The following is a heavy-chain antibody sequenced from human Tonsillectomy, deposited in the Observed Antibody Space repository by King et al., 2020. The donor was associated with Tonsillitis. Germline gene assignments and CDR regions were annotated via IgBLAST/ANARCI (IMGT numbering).Heavy chain of an antibody. CDR1: GGSFSGYY. CDR2: INHSGST. D-gene: IGHD5-18*01. CDR3: ARARGYSYGSDAFDI. J-gene: IGHJ3*02. Sequence: VQLQQWGAGLLKPSETLSLTCAVYGGSFSGYYWSWIRQPPGKGLEWIGEINHSGSTNYNPSLKSRVTVSVDTSKNQFSLKLSSVTAAYTAVYYCARARGYSYGSDAFDIWGQGTMVTVSS. V-gene: IGHV4-34*01.